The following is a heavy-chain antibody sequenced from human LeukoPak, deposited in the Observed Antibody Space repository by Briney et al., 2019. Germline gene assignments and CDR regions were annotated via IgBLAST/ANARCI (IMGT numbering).Heavy chain of an antibody. Sequence: ASVKVSCKASGYTFASYDINWVRQATGQGLEWMGWMNPNSGNTGYAQKFQGRVTITRNTSISTAYMELSSLRSEDTAVYYCARASRAGRDDYWGQGTLVTVSS. CDR1: GYTFASYD. CDR2: MNPNSGNT. V-gene: IGHV1-8*03. J-gene: IGHJ4*02. CDR3: ARASRAGRDDY.